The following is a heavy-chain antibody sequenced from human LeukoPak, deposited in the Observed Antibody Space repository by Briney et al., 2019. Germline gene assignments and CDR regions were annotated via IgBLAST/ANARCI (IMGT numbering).Heavy chain of an antibody. J-gene: IGHJ2*01. CDR1: GFTLSSFT. CDR3: AKANGITGTTYWYFDL. Sequence: GGSLRLSCAASGFTLSSFTMSWVRQAPEKGLEWLSVYNGGNDGTYYADSVKGRFTISRDNSKNTLYLQLNSLRTEDTAVYYCAKANGITGTTYWYFDLWGRGTLVTVSS. D-gene: IGHD1-7*01. CDR2: YNGGNDGT. V-gene: IGHV3-23*01.